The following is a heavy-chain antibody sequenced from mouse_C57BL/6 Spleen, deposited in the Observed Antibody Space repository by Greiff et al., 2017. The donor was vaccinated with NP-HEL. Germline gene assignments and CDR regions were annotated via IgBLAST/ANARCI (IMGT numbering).Heavy chain of an antibody. CDR2: IDPNSGGT. D-gene: IGHD1-1*01. Sequence: QVQLQQPGAELVKPGASVKLSCTASGYTFTSYWMHWVQQRPGRGLEWIGWIDPNSGGTKYTDKFKSKATLTEDKPSSTAYMQLSSLTSEDSAVYDCAREYYGSRDAMDYWGKGTSVTVSS. V-gene: IGHV1-72*01. CDR1: GYTFTSYW. J-gene: IGHJ4*01. CDR3: AREYYGSRDAMDY.